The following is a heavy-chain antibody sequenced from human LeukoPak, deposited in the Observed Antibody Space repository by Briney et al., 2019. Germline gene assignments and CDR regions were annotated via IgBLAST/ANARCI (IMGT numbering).Heavy chain of an antibody. CDR1: GFTFSSYG. D-gene: IGHD3-16*01. CDR3: AREGAWGYFDY. CDR2: IWYDGSNK. Sequence: GGSLRLSCAASGFTFSSYGMHWVRQAPGKGLEWVAVIWYDGSNKYYAGSVKGRFTISRDNSKNTLYLQMNSLRAEDTAVYYCAREGAWGYFDYWGQGTLVTVSS. V-gene: IGHV3-33*01. J-gene: IGHJ4*02.